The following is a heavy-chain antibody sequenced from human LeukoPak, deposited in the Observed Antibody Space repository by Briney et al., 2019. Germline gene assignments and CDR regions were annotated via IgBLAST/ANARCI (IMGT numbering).Heavy chain of an antibody. D-gene: IGHD7-27*01. J-gene: IGHJ3*02. CDR1: GFTFSSYS. CDR3: ARVRNLGNSDDAFDI. V-gene: IGHV3-21*01. CDR2: ISSSSSYI. Sequence: PGGSLRLSCAASGFTFSSYSMNWVRQAPGKGLEWVSSISSSSSYIYYADSVKGRFTISRDNAKNSLYLQMNSLRAEDTAVYYCARVRNLGNSDDAFDIWGQGTMVTVSS.